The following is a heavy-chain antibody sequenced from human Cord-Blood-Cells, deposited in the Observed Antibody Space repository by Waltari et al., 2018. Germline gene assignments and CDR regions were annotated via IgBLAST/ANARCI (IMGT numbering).Heavy chain of an antibody. J-gene: IGHJ4*02. CDR1: GYASTGYY. CDR3: ARLGSPGDREDY. CDR2: SNPNSGGT. V-gene: IGHV1-2*04. D-gene: IGHD7-27*01. Sequence: QVELVQSGAEVKKPGASVKVSCKASGYASTGYYMHWVREAPGQGLEWMGLSNPNSGGTNFAQKFQGWVTMTRDTSISTVYMVLSRRRSDDTAVYYCARLGSPGDREDYWGQGTLVTVSS.